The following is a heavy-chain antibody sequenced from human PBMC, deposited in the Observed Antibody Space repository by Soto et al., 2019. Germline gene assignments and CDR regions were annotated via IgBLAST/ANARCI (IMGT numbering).Heavy chain of an antibody. CDR3: AKDIFVNPLVVVPAAMFDY. V-gene: IGHV3-23*01. CDR2: ISGSGGST. Sequence: GGSLRLSCAASGFIFRSYAMSWVRQAPGKGLEWVSAISGSGGSTYYADSVKGRFTISRDNSKNTLYLQMNSLRAEDTAVYYCAKDIFVNPLVVVPAAMFDYWGQGTLVTVSS. D-gene: IGHD2-2*01. CDR1: GFIFRSYA. J-gene: IGHJ4*02.